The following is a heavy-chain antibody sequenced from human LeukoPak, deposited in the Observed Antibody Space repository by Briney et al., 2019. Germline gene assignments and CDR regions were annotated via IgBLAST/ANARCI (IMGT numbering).Heavy chain of an antibody. CDR3: AKTPKTGSFDY. CDR2: ISGGGGTT. D-gene: IGHD7-27*01. Sequence: GGSLRLSCAASGFTFSSYAMNWVRQAPGKGLEWVSAISGGGGTTYYADSVKGRFTISRDNSKNTLFLQMNSLRVEDTAVYFCAKTPKTGSFDYWGQGTLVTVSS. CDR1: GFTFSSYA. J-gene: IGHJ4*02. V-gene: IGHV3-23*01.